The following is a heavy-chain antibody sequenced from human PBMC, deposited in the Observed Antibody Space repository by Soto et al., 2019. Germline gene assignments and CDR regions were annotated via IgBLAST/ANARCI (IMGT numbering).Heavy chain of an antibody. CDR3: ARVSGIRFLEWFPTYYFDY. CDR2: ISAYNGNT. CDR1: GYTFTSYG. D-gene: IGHD3-3*01. V-gene: IGHV1-18*01. Sequence: ASVKVSCKASGYTFTSYGISWVRQAPGQGLEWMGRISAYNGNTNYAQKLQGRVTMTTDTSTSTAYMELRSLRSDDTAVYYCARVSGIRFLEWFPTYYFDYWGQGTLVTVSS. J-gene: IGHJ4*02.